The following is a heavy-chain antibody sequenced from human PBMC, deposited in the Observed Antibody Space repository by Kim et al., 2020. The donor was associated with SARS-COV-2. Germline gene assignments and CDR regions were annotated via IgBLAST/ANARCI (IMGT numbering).Heavy chain of an antibody. J-gene: IGHJ4*02. D-gene: IGHD2-2*01. CDR3: GRRYCSGSTCYADDY. Sequence: SVTVRFTISRDNAKTSLYLQMSSLRDEDTAVYYCGRRYCSGSTCYADDYWGQGTLVTVSS. V-gene: IGHV3-48*02.